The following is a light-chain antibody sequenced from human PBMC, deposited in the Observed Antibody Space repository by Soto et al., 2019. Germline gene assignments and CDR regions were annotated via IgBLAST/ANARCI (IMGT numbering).Light chain of an antibody. Sequence: EVVLTQSPGTLSLSPGERATLSCRASQSVSNSYLAWYQQKPGQAPRLLMYGASNRATGIPDRFSGSGSETDFTLTISRLEPEDFAVYYCQQYGTTRITFGQRTRLEV. CDR2: GAS. J-gene: IGKJ5*01. CDR3: QQYGTTRIT. CDR1: QSVSNSY. V-gene: IGKV3-20*01.